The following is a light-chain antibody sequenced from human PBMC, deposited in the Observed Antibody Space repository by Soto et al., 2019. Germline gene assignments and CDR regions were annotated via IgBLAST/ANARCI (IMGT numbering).Light chain of an antibody. CDR1: QSIRSN. CDR3: HQYNNWPPHT. CDR2: DAS. V-gene: IGKV3-15*01. J-gene: IGKJ2*01. Sequence: EIVMTQSPATLSLSPGERATLSCRASQSIRSNLAWYQQTPGQAPRLLIYDASTRATDIPARFSGSGSGTEFPLTSSRLQSDDFAVYYCHQYNNWPPHTFGQGTKLAIK.